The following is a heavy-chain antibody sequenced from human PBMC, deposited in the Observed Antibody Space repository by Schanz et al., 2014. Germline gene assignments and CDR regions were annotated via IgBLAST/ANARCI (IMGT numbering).Heavy chain of an antibody. Sequence: EVQLLESGGGLVQPGGSLRLSCAASGFNFSDYAMCWVRQAPGKGLEWVSAISGGGGTTYYADSVKGRFTISRDNSKNTVYIQMNSLRAEDTAVYYCARGGPAYYFDDWGQGTMXTVSS. V-gene: IGHV3-23*01. CDR3: ARGGPAYYFDD. D-gene: IGHD1-26*01. CDR2: ISGGGGTT. J-gene: IGHJ3*01. CDR1: GFNFSDYA.